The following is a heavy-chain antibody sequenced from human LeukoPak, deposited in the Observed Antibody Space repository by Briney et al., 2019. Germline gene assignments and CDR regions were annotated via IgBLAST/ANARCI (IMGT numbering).Heavy chain of an antibody. CDR2: IKQDGSEK. V-gene: IGHV3-7*05. CDR3: ARNFD. CDR1: GFSFSDNW. J-gene: IGHJ4*02. Sequence: SGGSLRLSCAASGFSFSDNWMSWVPQAPGKGLEWVANIKQDGSEKYYVDSVKGRFTISRDNAKNSVYLQMNSLRAEDTAVYYCARNFDWGQGTLVTASS.